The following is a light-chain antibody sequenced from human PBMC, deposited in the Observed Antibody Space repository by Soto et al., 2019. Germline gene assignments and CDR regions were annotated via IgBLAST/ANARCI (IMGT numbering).Light chain of an antibody. J-gene: IGKJ3*01. CDR3: QQTYSAPFT. Sequence: DIPMTQSPSSLSASVGDSVTLTCRASQRLFSFLNWYQQAPWRAPKLLISTAYKLQSGVPSRFSGSESWTEFTLTITSLQPEDVAIYFCQQTYSAPFTVGPGTKVDVK. CDR1: QRLFSF. V-gene: IGKV1-39*01. CDR2: TAY.